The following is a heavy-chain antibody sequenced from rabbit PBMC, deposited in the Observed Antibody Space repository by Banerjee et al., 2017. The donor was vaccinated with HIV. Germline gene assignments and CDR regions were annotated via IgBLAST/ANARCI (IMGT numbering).Heavy chain of an antibody. V-gene: IGHV1S40*01. D-gene: IGHD6-1*01. CDR2: IYTGSGGT. Sequence: QSLEESGGDLVKPGASLTLTCTASGIDFSGYYFICWVRQAPGKGLEWIACIYTGSGGTAYASWAKGRFTISKTSSTTVTLQMTSLTAADTATYFCARGNYRNGDGYDFWGQGTLVTVS. J-gene: IGHJ6*01. CDR3: ARGNYRNGDGYDF. CDR1: GIDFSGYYF.